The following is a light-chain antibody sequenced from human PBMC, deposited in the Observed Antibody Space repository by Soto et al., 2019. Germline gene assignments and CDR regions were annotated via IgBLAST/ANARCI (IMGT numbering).Light chain of an antibody. J-gene: IGKJ1*01. V-gene: IGKV3-20*01. CDR2: GAS. Sequence: EVVLTQSPATLSLSPGERATLSCRASQFLSKSLAWYQQKPGQAPRLLIAGASGRATGTHDRFSGRGSGTDFTPTISRLEPEDFAVYYCQQYGSSPTFGQGTKVDIK. CDR1: QFLSKS. CDR3: QQYGSSPT.